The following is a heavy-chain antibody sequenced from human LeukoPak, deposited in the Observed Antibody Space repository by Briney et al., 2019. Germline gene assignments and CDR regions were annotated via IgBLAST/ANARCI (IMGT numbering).Heavy chain of an antibody. CDR3: ARAVESDDDILTGYLKYYYYGMDV. J-gene: IGHJ6*02. Sequence: SETLSLTCTVSGGSISSGGYYWSWIRQHPGKGLEWIGYIYYSGSTYYNPSLKSRVTISVDTSKNQFSLMLSSVTAADTAVYYCARAVESDDDILTGYLKYYYYGMDVWGQGTTVTVSS. CDR1: GGSISSGGYY. CDR2: IYYSGST. V-gene: IGHV4-31*03. D-gene: IGHD3-9*01.